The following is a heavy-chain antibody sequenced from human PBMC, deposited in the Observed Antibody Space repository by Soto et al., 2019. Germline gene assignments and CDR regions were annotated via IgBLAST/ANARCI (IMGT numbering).Heavy chain of an antibody. J-gene: IGHJ4*02. CDR1: GGSISSSSYY. Sequence: SETLSLTCTVSGGSISSSSYYWGWIRQPPGKGLEWIGSIYYSGSTYYNPSLKSRVTISVDTSKNQFSLKLSSVTAADTAVYYCARLVTTVTTWGLDYWGQGTLVTVSS. CDR3: ARLVTTVTTWGLDY. V-gene: IGHV4-39*01. CDR2: IYYSGST. D-gene: IGHD4-17*01.